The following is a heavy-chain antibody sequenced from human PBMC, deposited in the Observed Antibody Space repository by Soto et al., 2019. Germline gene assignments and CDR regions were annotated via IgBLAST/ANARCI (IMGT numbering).Heavy chain of an antibody. V-gene: IGHV3-21*01. J-gene: IGHJ6*02. CDR2: ISSSSSYI. D-gene: IGHD6-13*01. CDR1: GFTFSSYS. Sequence: EVQLVESGGGLVKPGGSLRLSCAASGFTFSSYSMSWVRQAPGKGLEWVSAISSSSSYIYYADSVKGRFTISRGNANNSLYAQMNSLRAEDTAVYYCARDSTAGALGYYYYGMDVWGQGTTVTVSS. CDR3: ARDSTAGALGYYYYGMDV.